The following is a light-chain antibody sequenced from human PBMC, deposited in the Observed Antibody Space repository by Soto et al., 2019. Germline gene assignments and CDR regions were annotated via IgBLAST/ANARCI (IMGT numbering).Light chain of an antibody. CDR3: QVWDDNSDHHV. Sequence: SYELTQTSSVSVAPGQTARISCGGNNIGGKSVYWYQQKPGQAPVVVVYDDSDRPSGIPERFSGSNSGNTATLTISRVEAGDEADYHCQVWDDNSDHHVFGTGTKVTVL. CDR1: NIGGKS. CDR2: DDS. J-gene: IGLJ1*01. V-gene: IGLV3-21*02.